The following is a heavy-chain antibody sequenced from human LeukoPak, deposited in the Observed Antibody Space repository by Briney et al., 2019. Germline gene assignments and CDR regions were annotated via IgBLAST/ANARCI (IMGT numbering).Heavy chain of an antibody. CDR1: GGTFSSYA. D-gene: IGHD2-2*02. V-gene: IGHV1-46*01. CDR2: INPSGGST. J-gene: IGHJ6*02. CDR3: ARGLDVVVPAAIRGYYYYYGMDV. Sequence: ASVKVSCKASGGTFSSYAISWVRQAPGQGLEWMGIINPSGGSTSYAQKFQGRVTMTRDTSTSTVYMELSSLRSEDTAVYYCARGLDVVVPAAIRGYYYYYGMDVWGQGTTVTVSS.